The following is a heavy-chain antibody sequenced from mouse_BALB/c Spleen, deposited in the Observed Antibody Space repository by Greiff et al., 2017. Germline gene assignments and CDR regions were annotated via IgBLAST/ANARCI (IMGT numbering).Heavy chain of an antibody. J-gene: IGHJ2*01. Sequence: VQLKQSGAELVKPGASVKLSCTASGFNIKDTYMHWVKQRPEQGLEWIGRIDPANGNTKYDPKFQGKATITADTSSNTAYLQLSSLTSEDTAVYYCATITTVNYFDYWGQGTTLTVSS. CDR2: IDPANGNT. D-gene: IGHD1-1*01. CDR1: GFNIKDTY. CDR3: ATITTVNYFDY. V-gene: IGHV14-3*02.